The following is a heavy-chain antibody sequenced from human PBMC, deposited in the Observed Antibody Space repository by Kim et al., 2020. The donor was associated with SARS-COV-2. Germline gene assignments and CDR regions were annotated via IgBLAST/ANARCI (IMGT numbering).Heavy chain of an antibody. Sequence: SETLSLTCTVSGGSISSGGYYWSWIRQHPGKGLEWIGYIYYSGSTYYNPSLKSRVTISVDTSKNQFSLKLSSVTAADTAVYYCARAVYSSGRTKYYFDYWGQGTLVTVSS. D-gene: IGHD6-19*01. J-gene: IGHJ4*02. V-gene: IGHV4-31*03. CDR1: GGSISSGGYY. CDR2: IYYSGST. CDR3: ARAVYSSGRTKYYFDY.